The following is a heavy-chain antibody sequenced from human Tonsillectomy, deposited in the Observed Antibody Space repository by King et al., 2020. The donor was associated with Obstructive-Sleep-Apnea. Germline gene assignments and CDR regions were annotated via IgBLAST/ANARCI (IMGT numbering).Heavy chain of an antibody. CDR1: GDSVRSGGMY. J-gene: IGHJ6*02. CDR2: IHHTGGT. V-gene: IGHV4-31*03. CDR3: ARDPTRLLNMIRGNTV. Sequence: QVQLQESGPGLVKPSQTLSLTCTVSGDSVRSGGMYWNWIRQHPVKGLEWIGYIHHTGGTYYNPSLKSRVSISLDTSKNQFSLTLSSVSAADTAVYYCARDPTRLLNMIRGNTVWGPGTTVTVSS. D-gene: IGHD3-10*01.